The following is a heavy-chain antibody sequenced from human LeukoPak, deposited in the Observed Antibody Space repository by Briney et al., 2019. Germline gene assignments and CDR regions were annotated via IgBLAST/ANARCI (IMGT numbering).Heavy chain of an antibody. Sequence: SETLSLTCTVSGGSISSGGYYWSWIRQPPGKGLEWIGYIYHSGSTYYNPSLKSRVTISVDRSKNQFSLKLSSVTAADTAVYYCARALSTPEIVVVPNDAFDIWGQGTMVTVSS. J-gene: IGHJ3*02. CDR3: ARALSTPEIVVVPNDAFDI. D-gene: IGHD3-22*01. CDR1: GGSISSGGYY. V-gene: IGHV4-30-2*01. CDR2: IYHSGST.